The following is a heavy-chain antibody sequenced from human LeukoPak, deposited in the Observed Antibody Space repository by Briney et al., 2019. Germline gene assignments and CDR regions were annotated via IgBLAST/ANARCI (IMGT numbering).Heavy chain of an antibody. J-gene: IGHJ4*02. CDR2: IIPIFGTA. Sequence: SVKVSCKASGGTFSSYAISWVRQAPGQGLEWMGGIIPIFGTANYAQKFQGRVTITADESTSTAYMELSSLRSEDTAVYYCARGTELREYYLDYWGQGTLVHVSS. V-gene: IGHV1-69*13. D-gene: IGHD4-23*01. CDR3: ARGTELREYYLDY. CDR1: GGTFSSYA.